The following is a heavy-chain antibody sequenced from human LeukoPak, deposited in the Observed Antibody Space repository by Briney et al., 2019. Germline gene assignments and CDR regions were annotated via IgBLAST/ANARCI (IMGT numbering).Heavy chain of an antibody. Sequence: TSETLSLTCTVSGGSISSSSYYWGWIRQPPGKGLEWIGSIYYGGSTYYNPSLKSRVTISVDTSKNQFSLKLSSVIAADTAVYYCAGDVTESGLLWFGELSSWFDPWGQGTLVTVSS. CDR3: AGDVTESGLLWFGELSSWFDP. V-gene: IGHV4-39*02. D-gene: IGHD3-10*01. J-gene: IGHJ5*02. CDR2: IYYGGST. CDR1: GGSISSSSYY.